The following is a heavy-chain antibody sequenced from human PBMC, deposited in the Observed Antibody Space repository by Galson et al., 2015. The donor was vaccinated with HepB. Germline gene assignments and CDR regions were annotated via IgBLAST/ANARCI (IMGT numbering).Heavy chain of an antibody. CDR1: GYTFTSYG. J-gene: IGHJ6*02. CDR3: ARGRGYSYGLGYYGMDV. D-gene: IGHD5-18*01. Sequence: SVKVSCKASGYTFTSYGISWVRQAPGQGLEWMGWISAYNSNTNYAQKLQGRVTMTTDTSTSTAYMELSSLRSEDTAVYYCARGRGYSYGLGYYGMDVWGQGTTVTVSS. CDR2: ISAYNSNT. V-gene: IGHV1-18*01.